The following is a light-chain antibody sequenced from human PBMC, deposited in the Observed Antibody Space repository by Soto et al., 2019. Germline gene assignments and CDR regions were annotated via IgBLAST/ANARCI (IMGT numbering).Light chain of an antibody. CDR2: AAS. Sequence: AIRMTQSPSSFSASTGDRVTITCRASQGISSYLAWYQQKPGKAPKLLIYAASTLQSGVPSRFSGSGSGTDFTLTFSCLQSEDFATDYCQQYYSYPPTFGQGTKLEIK. V-gene: IGKV1-8*01. CDR3: QQYYSYPPT. CDR1: QGISSY. J-gene: IGKJ2*01.